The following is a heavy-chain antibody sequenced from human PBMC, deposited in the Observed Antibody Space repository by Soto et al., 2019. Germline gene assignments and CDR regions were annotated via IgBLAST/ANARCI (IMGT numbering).Heavy chain of an antibody. V-gene: IGHV4-31*03. CDR1: GASINSGGYY. CDR3: ARGSGGVAVPSYFDD. Sequence: QVQLQESGPGLVQPSQTLSLYCSVSGASINSGGYYWTWIRQYPGKGLEWIGYIYNSGNTFYNPSLKSRVTISVDTSKSQFSLKLTSVTAADTAFYYCARGSGGVAVPSYFDDWGQGTLVTVSS. D-gene: IGHD6-19*01. CDR2: IYNSGNT. J-gene: IGHJ4*02.